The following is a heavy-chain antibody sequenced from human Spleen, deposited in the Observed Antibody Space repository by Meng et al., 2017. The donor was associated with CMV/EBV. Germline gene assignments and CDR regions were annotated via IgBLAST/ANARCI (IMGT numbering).Heavy chain of an antibody. J-gene: IGHJ4*02. CDR3: ASYDSSGYYSLWY. D-gene: IGHD3-22*01. CDR2: IYYSGST. CDR1: GASITSGDYS. Sequence: VSGASITSGDYSWSWVRQPPGKGLEWIGYIYYSGSTYYNPSLKSRVTISVDTSKNQFSLKLSSVTAADTAVYYCASYDSSGYYSLWYWGQGTLVTVSS. V-gene: IGHV4-30-4*01.